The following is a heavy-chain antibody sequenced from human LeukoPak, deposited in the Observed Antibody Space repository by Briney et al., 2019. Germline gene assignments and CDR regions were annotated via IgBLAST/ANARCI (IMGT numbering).Heavy chain of an antibody. V-gene: IGHV3-7*01. CDR2: IKQDGSER. D-gene: IGHD2-2*02. CDR1: GFTFSSYW. CDR3: ARTRDRCSSTSCYKGPFDY. J-gene: IGHJ4*02. Sequence: PGGSLRLSCAASGFTFSSYWMSWFRQAPGKGLEWVANIKQDGSERYYVDSVKGRFTISRDNAKNSLYLQMNSLRAEDTAVYYCARTRDRCSSTSCYKGPFDYWGQGTLVTVSS.